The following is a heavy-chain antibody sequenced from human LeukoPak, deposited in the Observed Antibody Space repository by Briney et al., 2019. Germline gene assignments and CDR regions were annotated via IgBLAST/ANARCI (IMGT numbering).Heavy chain of an antibody. D-gene: IGHD6-19*01. V-gene: IGHV3-11*04. J-gene: IGHJ4*02. Sequence: GGSLRLSCAASGFTFSDYYMSWIRQAPGKGLEWVSYISSSGSTIYYADSVKGRFTISRDNAKNSLYLQMNSLRAEDTAVYYCAKDLGIAVADPTFDYWGQGTLVTVSS. CDR1: GFTFSDYY. CDR2: ISSSGSTI. CDR3: AKDLGIAVADPTFDY.